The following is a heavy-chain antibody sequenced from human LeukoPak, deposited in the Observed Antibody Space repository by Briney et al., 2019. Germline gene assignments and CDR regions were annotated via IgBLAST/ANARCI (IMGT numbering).Heavy chain of an antibody. Sequence: ASVKVSCKASGYTFTGYYMHWVRQAPGQGLEWMGWINPNSGGTIYAQKFQGRVTMTEDTSTDTAYMELSSLRSEDTAVYYCATDKGRDYYYDSSGYWMGYWGQGTLVTVSS. D-gene: IGHD3-22*01. CDR3: ATDKGRDYYYDSSGYWMGY. V-gene: IGHV1-2*02. J-gene: IGHJ4*02. CDR1: GYTFTGYY. CDR2: INPNSGGT.